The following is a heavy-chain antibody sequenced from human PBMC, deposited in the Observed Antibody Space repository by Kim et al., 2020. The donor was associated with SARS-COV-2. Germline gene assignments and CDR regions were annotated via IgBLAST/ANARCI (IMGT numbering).Heavy chain of an antibody. CDR3: ARHTFEYSSNYGMDV. CDR2: IDPSDSYT. V-gene: IGHV5-10-1*01. J-gene: IGHJ6*02. D-gene: IGHD6-6*01. CDR1: GYSFTSYW. Sequence: GESLKISCKGSGYSFTSYWISWVRQMPGKGLEWMGRIDPSDSYTNYSPSFQGHVTISADKSISTAYLQWSSLKASDTAMYYCARHTFEYSSNYGMDVWGQGTTVTVSS.